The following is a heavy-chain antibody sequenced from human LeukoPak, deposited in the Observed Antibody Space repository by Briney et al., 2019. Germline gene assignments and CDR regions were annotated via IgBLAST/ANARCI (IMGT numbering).Heavy chain of an antibody. Sequence: PGRSLRLSCAASGFTFSSYGMHWVRQAPGKGLEWVAVISYDGSNKYYADSVKGRFTISRDNSKNTLYLQMNSLRAEDTAVYYCAKGPWADYDPLFDYWGQGTLVTVSS. CDR1: GFTFSSYG. J-gene: IGHJ4*02. V-gene: IGHV3-30*18. CDR3: AKGPWADYDPLFDY. CDR2: ISYDGSNK. D-gene: IGHD4-17*01.